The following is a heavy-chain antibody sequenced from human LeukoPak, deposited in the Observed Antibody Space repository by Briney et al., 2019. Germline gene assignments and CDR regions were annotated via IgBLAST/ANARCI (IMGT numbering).Heavy chain of an antibody. CDR2: ISGSSTSI. D-gene: IGHD6-13*01. CDR1: GITFRNYN. V-gene: IGHV3-48*01. J-gene: IGHJ4*02. Sequence: PGGSLSLSCEVFGITFRNYNIHWVRQAPGKGLEWVSYISGSSTSIYYADSVKGRFTISRDNAKNSLSLQMNSLRAEDTALYYCATEPPYSSSWTDFDSWGQGTLVTVSS. CDR3: ATEPPYSSSWTDFDS.